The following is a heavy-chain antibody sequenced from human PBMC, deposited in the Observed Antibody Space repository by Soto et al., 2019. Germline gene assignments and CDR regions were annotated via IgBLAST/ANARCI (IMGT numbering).Heavy chain of an antibody. D-gene: IGHD7-27*01. V-gene: IGHV4-59*08. J-gene: IGHJ4*02. CDR2: IYYSVST. CDR3: ARPGRDWGALHY. Sequence: QVQLQESGPGLVKPSETLSLTCTVSNDSISTYYWTWIRQPPGKGLEWIGFIYYSVSTNYNPSLQSRVTISVDTSKTQFSLKMNSVTAADTAVYYCARPGRDWGALHYWGQGTLVTVSS. CDR1: NDSISTYY.